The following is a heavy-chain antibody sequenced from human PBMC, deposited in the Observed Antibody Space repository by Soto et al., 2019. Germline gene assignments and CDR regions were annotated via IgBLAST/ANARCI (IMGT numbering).Heavy chain of an antibody. Sequence: ASVKVSCKASGYTFTSYYMHWVRQATGQGLEWMGWMNPNSGNTGYAQKFQGRVTMTRNASISTAYMELSSLRSEDTAVYYCARYCSGGSCYSGGAFDIWGQGTMVTVSS. D-gene: IGHD2-15*01. CDR2: MNPNSGNT. V-gene: IGHV1-8*02. CDR1: GYTFTSYY. J-gene: IGHJ3*02. CDR3: ARYCSGGSCYSGGAFDI.